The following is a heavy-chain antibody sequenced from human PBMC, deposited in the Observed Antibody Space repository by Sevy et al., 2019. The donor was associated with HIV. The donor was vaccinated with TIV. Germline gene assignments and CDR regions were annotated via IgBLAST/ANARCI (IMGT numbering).Heavy chain of an antibody. CDR2: ISAHNGDT. Sequence: ASVKVSCKASGYTFTSYRIYWVRQAPGQGLESMGWISAHNGDTNYAQTFQGRVTMITDTSTNTAYMDLRSLRSDDTALYYCARAYCSGGRCYSLAYWGQGTLVTVSS. CDR3: ARAYCSGGRCYSLAY. D-gene: IGHD2-15*01. V-gene: IGHV1-18*01. J-gene: IGHJ4*02. CDR1: GYTFTSYR.